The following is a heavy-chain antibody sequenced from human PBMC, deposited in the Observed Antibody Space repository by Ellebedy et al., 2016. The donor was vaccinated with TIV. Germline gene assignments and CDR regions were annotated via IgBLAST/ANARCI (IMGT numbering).Heavy chain of an antibody. Sequence: ASVKVSXXVSGYTLTELSMHWVRQAPGKGLEWMGGFDPEDGETIYAQKFQGRVTMTEDTSTDTAYMELSSLRSEDTAVYYCTTDSHYSSGPYYGMDVWGQGTTVTVSS. CDR2: FDPEDGET. V-gene: IGHV1-24*01. CDR1: GYTLTELS. D-gene: IGHD6-25*01. J-gene: IGHJ6*02. CDR3: TTDSHYSSGPYYGMDV.